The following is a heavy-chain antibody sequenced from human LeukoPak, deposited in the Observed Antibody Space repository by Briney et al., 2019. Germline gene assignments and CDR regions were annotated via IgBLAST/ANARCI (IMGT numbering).Heavy chain of an antibody. CDR2: ISSSSSYT. J-gene: IGHJ4*02. V-gene: IGHV3-11*05. Sequence: GGSLRLSCAASGFTFSDYYMSWIRQAPGKGLECVSYISSSSSYTNYADSVKGRFTISRDNAKNSLYLQMNSLRAEDTAVYYCARGYYYDSSGYPYYFDYWGQGTLVTVSS. D-gene: IGHD3-22*01. CDR1: GFTFSDYY. CDR3: ARGYYYDSSGYPYYFDY.